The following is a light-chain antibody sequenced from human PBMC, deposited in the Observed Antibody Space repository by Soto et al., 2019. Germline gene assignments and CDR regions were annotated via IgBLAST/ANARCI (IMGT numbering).Light chain of an antibody. CDR3: QQYDKLPPRYT. V-gene: IGKV1-33*01. Sequence: DIQMTQSPSSLSASVGDRVTITCQASQDISNYLNWYQQKPEKAPKLLIYDASNLETGVPSRFSGSGSGTDFTFTISSLQPEDIATYYCQQYDKLPPRYTFGQGTKLEIK. J-gene: IGKJ2*01. CDR2: DAS. CDR1: QDISNY.